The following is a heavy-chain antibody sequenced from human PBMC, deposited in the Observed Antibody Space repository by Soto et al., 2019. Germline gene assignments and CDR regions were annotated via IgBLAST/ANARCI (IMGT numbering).Heavy chain of an antibody. J-gene: IGHJ3*02. CDR2: INPNSGGT. V-gene: IGHV1-2*04. CDR1: GNTFTGYY. D-gene: IGHD2-21*02. Sequence: GASVKVSCKASGNTFTGYYMHWGRQAPGQGLEWMGWINPNSGGTNYAQKFQGWVTMTRDTSISTAYMELSRLRSDDTAVYDCARDFGDCRSWFAAFYIWGEGPMVT. CDR3: ARDFGDCRSWFAAFYI.